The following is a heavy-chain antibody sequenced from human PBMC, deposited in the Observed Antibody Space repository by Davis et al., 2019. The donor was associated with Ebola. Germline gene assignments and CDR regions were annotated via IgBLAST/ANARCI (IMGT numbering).Heavy chain of an antibody. Sequence: PSETLSLTCTVSGGSVSSGSYYWSWIRQPPGKGLEWIGYIYYSGSTNYNPSLKSRVTISVDTSKNQFSLKLSSVTAADTAVYYCARGAAAGTDYFDYWGQGTLVTVSS. D-gene: IGHD6-13*01. CDR2: IYYSGST. CDR3: ARGAAAGTDYFDY. V-gene: IGHV4-61*01. J-gene: IGHJ4*02. CDR1: GGSVSSGSYY.